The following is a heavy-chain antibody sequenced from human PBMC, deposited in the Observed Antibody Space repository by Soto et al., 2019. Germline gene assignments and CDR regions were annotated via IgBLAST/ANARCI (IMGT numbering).Heavy chain of an antibody. Sequence: PGGSLRLSCAASGFTFSSYGMHWVRQAPGKGLEWVAVISYDGSNKYYADSVKGRFTISRDNSKNTLYLQMNSLRAEDTAVYYCVKVVRGAFPRSYYYYGMDVWGQGTTVTVSS. CDR3: VKVVRGAFPRSYYYYGMDV. CDR2: ISYDGSNK. D-gene: IGHD3-10*01. J-gene: IGHJ6*02. CDR1: GFTFSSYG. V-gene: IGHV3-30*03.